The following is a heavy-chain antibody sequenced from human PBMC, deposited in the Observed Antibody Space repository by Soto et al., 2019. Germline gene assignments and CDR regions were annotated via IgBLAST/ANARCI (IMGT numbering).Heavy chain of an antibody. CDR2: INPNSGGT. D-gene: IGHD6-13*01. CDR1: GYTFTGYY. J-gene: IGHJ4*02. Sequence: QVQLVQSGAEVKKPGGSVKVSCKASGYTFTGYYMHWVRQAPGQGLEWMGWINPNSGGTNYAQKFQGRVTMTRDTSISTAYMELSRLRSDDTAVYYCVRDFCGAAAGTTMGYWGQESLVTVS. V-gene: IGHV1-2*02. CDR3: VRDFCGAAAGTTMGY.